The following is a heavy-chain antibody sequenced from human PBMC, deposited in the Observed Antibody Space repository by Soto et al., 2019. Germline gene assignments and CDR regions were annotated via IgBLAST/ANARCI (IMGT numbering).Heavy chain of an antibody. J-gene: IGHJ5*02. V-gene: IGHV2-5*01. Sequence: PRLVNIIQTLILTSSLSVFSPRPSGVVVGWMRQPTGKALEWLALIYWNDDKRYSPSLKSRLTITKDTSKNQVVLTMTNMDPVDTATYYCAHSQEQQLVWFDPWGQGTLVTVSS. D-gene: IGHD6-13*01. CDR1: VFSPRPSGVV. CDR2: IYWNDDK. CDR3: AHSQEQQLVWFDP.